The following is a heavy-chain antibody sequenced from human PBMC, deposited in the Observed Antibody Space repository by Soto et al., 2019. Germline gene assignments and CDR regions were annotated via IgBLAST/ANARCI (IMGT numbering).Heavy chain of an antibody. CDR1: GGSISSSNW. D-gene: IGHD2-2*01. J-gene: IGHJ5*02. Sequence: SETLSLTCAVSGGSISSSNWWSWVRQPPGKGLEWIGEIYHSGSTNYNPSLKSRVTISVDKSKNRFSLKLSSVTAADTAVYYCARGKDIVVVPAAMPAYWFDPWGQGTLVTVSS. V-gene: IGHV4-4*02. CDR3: ARGKDIVVVPAAMPAYWFDP. CDR2: IYHSGST.